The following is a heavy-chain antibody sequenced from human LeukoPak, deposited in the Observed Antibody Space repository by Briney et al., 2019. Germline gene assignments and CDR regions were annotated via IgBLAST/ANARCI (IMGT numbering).Heavy chain of an antibody. Sequence: GGSLRLSCAASGFTFSSFWMHWVRQAPGKGLVWVSRINSDGSSAGYADSVKGRFTISRDNAKNTLYLQMNSLRAEDTAVYYCASKLVVGATKSDYFDYWGQGNLVTVSS. CDR2: INSDGSSA. CDR3: ASKLVVGATKSDYFDY. V-gene: IGHV3-74*01. D-gene: IGHD1-26*01. CDR1: GFTFSSFW. J-gene: IGHJ4*02.